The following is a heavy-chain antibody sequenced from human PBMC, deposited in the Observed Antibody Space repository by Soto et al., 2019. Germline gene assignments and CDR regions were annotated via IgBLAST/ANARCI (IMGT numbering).Heavy chain of an antibody. V-gene: IGHV4-59*01. CDR1: GGSISSYY. D-gene: IGHD2-8*01. CDR2: IYYSGST. J-gene: IGHJ6*02. Sequence: SETLSLTCTVSGGSISSYYWSWARQPPGKGLEWIGYIYYSGSTNYNPSLKSRVTISVDTSKNQFSLKLSSVTAADTAVYYCARGPSPSYCTNGVCFLYGMDVWGQGTTVTVSS. CDR3: ARGPSPSYCTNGVCFLYGMDV.